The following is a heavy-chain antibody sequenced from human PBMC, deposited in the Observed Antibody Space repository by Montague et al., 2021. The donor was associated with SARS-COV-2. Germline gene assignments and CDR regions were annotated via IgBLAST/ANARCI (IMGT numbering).Heavy chain of an antibody. D-gene: IGHD4-17*01. CDR2: ISNSGLT. V-gene: IGHV4-61*01. CDR3: ARVRKDDYGDNYLDY. J-gene: IGHJ4*02. Sequence: SETLSLTCTVSGDSITGDSLSRYYWSWIRQTPGKGLEWICYISNSGLTNDNPSLKNRVTTSIDTSNNQFSLKLNSVTAADTAVYYCARVRKDDYGDNYLDYWGQGTLVTVSS. CDR1: GDSITGDSLSRYY.